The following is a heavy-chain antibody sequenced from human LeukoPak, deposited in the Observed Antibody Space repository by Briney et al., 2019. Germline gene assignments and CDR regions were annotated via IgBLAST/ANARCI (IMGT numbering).Heavy chain of an antibody. Sequence: PSETLSLTCAVYGGSFSGYYWSWIRQPPGKGLEWIGEINHSGSTNYNPSLESRVTISVDTSKNQFSLKLSSVTAADTAVYYCARGRVLDSSGWPAHPDQYYFDYWGQGTLVTVSS. D-gene: IGHD6-19*01. V-gene: IGHV4-34*01. J-gene: IGHJ4*02. CDR2: INHSGST. CDR1: GGSFSGYY. CDR3: ARGRVLDSSGWPAHPDQYYFDY.